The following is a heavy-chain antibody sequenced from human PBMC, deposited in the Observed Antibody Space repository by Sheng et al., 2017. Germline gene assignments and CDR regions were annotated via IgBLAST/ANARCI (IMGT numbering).Heavy chain of an antibody. D-gene: IGHD2-21*01. CDR1: GFTFSSYG. CDR2: ISYDGSNK. Sequence: QVQLVESGGGVVQPGRSLRLSCAASGFTFSSYGMHWVRQAPGKGLEWVAVISYDGSNKYYADSVKGRFTISRDNSKNTLYLQMNSLRAEDTAVYYCAKETPYNRGGVDYWGQGTLVTVSS. V-gene: IGHV3-30*18. CDR3: AKETPYNRGGVDY. J-gene: IGHJ4*02.